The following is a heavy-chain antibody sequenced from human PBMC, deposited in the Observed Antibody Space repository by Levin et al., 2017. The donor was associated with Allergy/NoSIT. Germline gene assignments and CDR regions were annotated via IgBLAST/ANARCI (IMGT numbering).Heavy chain of an antibody. CDR3: ARVLAARALPDAFDI. CDR1: GGSISSSY. D-gene: IGHD6-6*01. CDR2: IYYSGST. J-gene: IGHJ3*02. V-gene: IGHV4-59*01. Sequence: SQTLSLTCTVSGGSISSSYWSWIRQPPGKGLEWIGYIYYSGSTNYNPSLKSRVTIAVDTSKNQFSLKLSSVTAADTAVYYCARVLAARALPDAFDIWGQGTMVTVSS.